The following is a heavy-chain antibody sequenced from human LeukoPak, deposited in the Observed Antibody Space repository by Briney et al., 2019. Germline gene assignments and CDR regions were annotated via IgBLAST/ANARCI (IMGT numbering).Heavy chain of an antibody. CDR1: DDSLSSGNYY. J-gene: IGHJ4*02. D-gene: IGHD4-17*01. V-gene: IGHV4-61*02. CDR2: IYTSGST. Sequence: SETLSLTCTVSDDSLSSGNYYWNWIRQPAGKGLEWIGRIYTSGSTNYNPSLKSRVTMSVDTSKNQFSLKLSSVTAADTAVYYCARGVGGVYGDYTAAGFDYWGQGTLVTVSS. CDR3: ARGVGGVYGDYTAAGFDY.